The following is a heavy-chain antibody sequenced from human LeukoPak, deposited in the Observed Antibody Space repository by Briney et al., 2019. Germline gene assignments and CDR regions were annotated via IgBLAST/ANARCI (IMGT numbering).Heavy chain of an antibody. CDR2: ISSSSSTI. CDR3: ARQRYSSNSKPRYYYYGMDV. CDR1: GFTFSSYS. J-gene: IGHJ6*02. Sequence: PGGSLRLSCAASGFTFSSYSMNWVRQAPGKGLEWVSYISSSSSTIYYADSVKGRFTISRDNAKNSLYLQMNSLRAEDTAVYYCARQRYSSNSKPRYYYYGMDVWGQGTTVTVSS. V-gene: IGHV3-48*01. D-gene: IGHD6-13*01.